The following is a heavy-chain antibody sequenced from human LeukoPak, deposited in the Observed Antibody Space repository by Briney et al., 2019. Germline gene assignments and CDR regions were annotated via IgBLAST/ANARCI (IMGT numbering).Heavy chain of an antibody. J-gene: IGHJ4*02. D-gene: IGHD3-10*01. CDR3: RDSGDSDY. CDR1: GGSFSGYY. V-gene: IGHV4-34*01. Sequence: PSETLSLTCAVYGGSFSGYYWCWIRQPPGKGLEWIGEINHSGSTNYNPSLKSRVTISVDTSKNQFSLKLSSVTAADTAVYYCRDSGDSDYWGQGTLVTVSS. CDR2: INHSGST.